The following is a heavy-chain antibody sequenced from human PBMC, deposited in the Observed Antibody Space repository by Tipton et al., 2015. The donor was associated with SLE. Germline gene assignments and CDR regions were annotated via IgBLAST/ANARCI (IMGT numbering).Heavy chain of an antibody. CDR1: GFTFSSYS. CDR3: ARGLPIVGATTAFDI. D-gene: IGHD1-26*01. V-gene: IGHV3-48*01. CDR2: ISSSNSAI. J-gene: IGHJ3*02. Sequence: GSLRLSCAASGFTFSSYSMNWVRQAPGKGLEWVSYISSSNSAIYYADSVKGRFTISRDNAKNSLYLQMNSLRAEDTAVYYCARGLPIVGATTAFDIWGQGTMVTVSS.